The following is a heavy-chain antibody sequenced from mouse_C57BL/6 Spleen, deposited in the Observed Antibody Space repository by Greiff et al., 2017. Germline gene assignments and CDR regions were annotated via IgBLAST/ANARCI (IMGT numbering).Heavy chain of an antibody. D-gene: IGHD1-1*01. Sequence: EVQRVESGGGLVKPGGSLKLSCAASGFTFSSYTMSWVRQTPEKRLEWVATISGGGGNTYYPDSVKGRFTISRDNAKNTLYLQMISLRSEDTALYYCARHYYGSSSYYFDYWGQGTTLTVSS. CDR3: ARHYYGSSSYYFDY. CDR1: GFTFSSYT. CDR2: ISGGGGNT. V-gene: IGHV5-9*01. J-gene: IGHJ2*01.